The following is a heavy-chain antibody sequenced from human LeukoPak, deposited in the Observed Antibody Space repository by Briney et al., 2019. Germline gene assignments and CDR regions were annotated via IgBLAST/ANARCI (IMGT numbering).Heavy chain of an antibody. CDR1: GGSFSGYY. Sequence: SETLSLTCAVYGGSFSGYYWSWIRQPPGKGLEWIGEINHSGSTNYNPSLKSRVTISVDTSKNQFSLKLSSVTAADTAVYYCARERFGYSSSWYWFDPCGQGTLVTVSS. CDR3: ARERFGYSSSWYWFDP. J-gene: IGHJ5*02. D-gene: IGHD6-13*01. CDR2: INHSGST. V-gene: IGHV4-34*01.